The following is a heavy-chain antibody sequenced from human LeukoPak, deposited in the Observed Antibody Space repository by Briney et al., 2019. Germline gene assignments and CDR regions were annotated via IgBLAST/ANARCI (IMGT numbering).Heavy chain of an antibody. J-gene: IGHJ6*02. CDR2: IKPKSGGT. Sequence: GASVKGSCTASGYTFTGYYMHWVRQAPRQGREWMGWIKPKSGGTNYAQKFQGWVTMTRYTSISTAYMELSRLRSDDTAVYYCARADGSGSFYGMDVWGQGTTVTVSS. D-gene: IGHD3-10*01. CDR1: GYTFTGYY. CDR3: ARADGSGSFYGMDV. V-gene: IGHV1-2*04.